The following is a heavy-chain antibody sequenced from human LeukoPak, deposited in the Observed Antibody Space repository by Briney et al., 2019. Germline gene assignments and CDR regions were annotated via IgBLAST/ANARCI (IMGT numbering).Heavy chain of an antibody. Sequence: ASVKVSCKASGGTFSSYAISWVRQAPGQGLEWMGGIIPIFGTANYAQKFQGRVTITTDESTSTAYMELSSLRSEDTAVYYCARAGVVPAAYYYYYYMDVWGKGTTVTVSS. J-gene: IGHJ6*03. CDR3: ARAGVVPAAYYYYYYMDV. V-gene: IGHV1-69*05. CDR2: IIPIFGTA. CDR1: GGTFSSYA. D-gene: IGHD2-2*01.